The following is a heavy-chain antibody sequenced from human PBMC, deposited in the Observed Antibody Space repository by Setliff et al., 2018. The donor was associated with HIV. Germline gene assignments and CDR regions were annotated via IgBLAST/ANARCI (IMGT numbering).Heavy chain of an antibody. J-gene: IGHJ5*02. D-gene: IGHD5-18*01. CDR2: ILYSGTT. CDR3: ARGGPGSSFGYDWFDP. CDR1: GGSFSGYY. Sequence: PSETLSLTCAVYGGSFSGYYWSWIRQPPGKGLEWIGYILYSGTTNYNPSLKSRVTISVDTSKNQFSLKLSSVTAADTAIYYCARGGPGSSFGYDWFDPWGQGTPVTVSS. V-gene: IGHV4-34*01.